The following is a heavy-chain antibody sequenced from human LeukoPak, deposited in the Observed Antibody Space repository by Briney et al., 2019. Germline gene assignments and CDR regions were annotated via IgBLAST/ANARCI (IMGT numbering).Heavy chain of an antibody. D-gene: IGHD6-19*01. Sequence: SETLSLTCTVSGGSISSSSYYWGWIRQPPGKGLEWIGSIYYSGSTYYNPSLKSRVTISVDTSKNQFSLELSSVTAADTAVYYCARGGSGSTFDYWGQGTLVTVSS. CDR2: IYYSGST. V-gene: IGHV4-39*07. CDR1: GGSISSSSYY. CDR3: ARGGSGSTFDY. J-gene: IGHJ4*02.